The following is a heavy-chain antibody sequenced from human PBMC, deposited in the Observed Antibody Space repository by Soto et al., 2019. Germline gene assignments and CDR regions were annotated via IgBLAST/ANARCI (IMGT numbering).Heavy chain of an antibody. CDR2: IIPILGIA. Sequence: ASVKVSCKASGGTFSSYTISWVRQAPGQGLEWMGRIIPILGIANYAQKFQGRVTITADKSTSTAYMELSSLRSEDTAVYYCARDRNGGRGVIGSSHYYYYYMDVWGKGTTVTVSS. J-gene: IGHJ6*03. CDR1: GGTFSSYT. CDR3: ARDRNGGRGVIGSSHYYYYYMDV. V-gene: IGHV1-69*04. D-gene: IGHD3-10*01.